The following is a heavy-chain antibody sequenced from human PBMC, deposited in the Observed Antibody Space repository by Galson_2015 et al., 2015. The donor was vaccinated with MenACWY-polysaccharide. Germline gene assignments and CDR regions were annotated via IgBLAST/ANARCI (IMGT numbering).Heavy chain of an antibody. CDR3: AKYVARGSGNTSYAP. CDR2: ISGSGGST. Sequence: SLRLSCGASGFTFSSYTMSWVRQAPGKGLEWVSAISGSGGSTYYADSVKGRFTISRDNSKNTLYLQMNSLRADDTAVYYCAKYVARGSGNTSYAPRAQGTLVTVS. J-gene: IGHJ5*02. V-gene: IGHV3-23*01. D-gene: IGHD2-15*01. CDR1: GFTFSSYT.